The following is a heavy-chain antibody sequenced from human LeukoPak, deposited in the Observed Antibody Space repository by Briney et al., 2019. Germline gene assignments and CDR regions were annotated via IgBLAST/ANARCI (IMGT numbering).Heavy chain of an antibody. CDR2: INHSGST. V-gene: IGHV4-34*01. Sequence: SETLSLTCAVYGVSFSGYYWSWIRQPPGKGLEWIGEINHSGSTNYNPSLKSRVTISVDTSKNQFSLKLSSVTAADTAVYYCARGTLSSVFDYWGQGTLVTVSS. J-gene: IGHJ4*02. D-gene: IGHD6-19*01. CDR3: ARGTLSSVFDY. CDR1: GVSFSGYY.